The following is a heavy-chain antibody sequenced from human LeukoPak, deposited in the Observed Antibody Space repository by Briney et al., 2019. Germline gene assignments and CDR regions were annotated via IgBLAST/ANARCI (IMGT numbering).Heavy chain of an antibody. CDR2: INQDGIEK. Sequence: LAGGSLRLSCAASGFTFSTYWMSWVRQAPGKGLEWVANINQDGIEKYYVDSVKGRFTISRDNAKNSPYLQMDSLRAEDTALYYCALGKLRSTFGGQGTLVTVSS. CDR1: GFTFSTYW. J-gene: IGHJ4*02. V-gene: IGHV3-7*01. CDR3: ALGKLRSTF. D-gene: IGHD3-3*01.